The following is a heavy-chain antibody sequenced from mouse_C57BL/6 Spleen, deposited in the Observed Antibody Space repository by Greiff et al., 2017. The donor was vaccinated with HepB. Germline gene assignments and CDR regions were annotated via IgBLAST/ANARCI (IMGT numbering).Heavy chain of an antibody. CDR2: IDPSDSYT. CDR3: AGRNMVTTGPFAY. Sequence: QVQLQQPGAELVKPGASVKLSCKASGYTFTSYWMQWVKQRPGQGLEWIGEIDPSDSYTNYNQKFKGKATLTVDTTSSTAYMQLSSLTSEDSAVYYCAGRNMVTTGPFAYWGQGTLVTVSA. D-gene: IGHD2-2*01. CDR1: GYTFTSYW. J-gene: IGHJ3*01. V-gene: IGHV1-50*01.